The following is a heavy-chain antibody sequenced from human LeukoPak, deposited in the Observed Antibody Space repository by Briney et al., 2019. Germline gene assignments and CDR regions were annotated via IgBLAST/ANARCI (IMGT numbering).Heavy chain of an antibody. CDR1: GFTFSSYA. Sequence: GGSLRLSCAASGFTFSSYAMSWVRQAPGKGLEWVSAISGSGGSTYYADSVKGRFTIFRDNSKNTLYLQMNSLRAEDTAVYYCAKDSIYYDSSGYYPDYWGQGTLVTVSS. D-gene: IGHD3-22*01. V-gene: IGHV3-23*01. CDR2: ISGSGGST. J-gene: IGHJ4*02. CDR3: AKDSIYYDSSGYYPDY.